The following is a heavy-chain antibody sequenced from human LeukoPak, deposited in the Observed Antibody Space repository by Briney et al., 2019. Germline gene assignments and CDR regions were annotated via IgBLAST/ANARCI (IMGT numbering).Heavy chain of an antibody. CDR1: GYTFTSYY. D-gene: IGHD2-15*01. J-gene: IGHJ4*02. CDR2: INPSGGST. CDR3: AREKGREVVAATPGSSYFDY. Sequence: GASVKVSCKASGYTFTSYYMHWVRQAPGKGLEGMGIINPSGGSTSYAQKCQGRVTMTRATSTSTVSMELSSLRSEDTAVYYCAREKGREVVAATPGSSYFDYWGQGTLVTVSS. V-gene: IGHV1-46*01.